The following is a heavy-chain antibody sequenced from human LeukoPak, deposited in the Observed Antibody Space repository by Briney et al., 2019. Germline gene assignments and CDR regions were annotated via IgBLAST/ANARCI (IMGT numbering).Heavy chain of an antibody. D-gene: IGHD7-27*01. J-gene: IGHJ3*02. Sequence: GGSLRLSCAASGFTVSSNYMSWVRQAPGKGLEWVTNIKQDGSEKYYVDSVKGRFTISRDNAENSLYLQMNSLRAEDTAVYYCARAGMGMLSAFDIWGQGTMVTVSS. V-gene: IGHV3-7*01. CDR3: ARAGMGMLSAFDI. CDR1: GFTVSSNY. CDR2: IKQDGSEK.